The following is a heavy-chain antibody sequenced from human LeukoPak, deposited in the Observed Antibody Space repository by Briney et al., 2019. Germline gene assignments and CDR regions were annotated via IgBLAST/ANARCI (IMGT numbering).Heavy chain of an antibody. CDR1: GFSLSTSGMC. CDR3: ARTHRYGDYWNWFDP. Sequence: SGPTLVNPTQTLTLTCTFSGFSLSTSGMCVSWIRQPPGKALEWLARIDWDDDKYYNTSLRTRLTISKDTSKNQVVLIMTNVDPVDTATYYCARTHRYGDYWNWFDPWGQGTLVTVSS. CDR2: IDWDDDK. V-gene: IGHV2-70*11. D-gene: IGHD4-17*01. J-gene: IGHJ5*02.